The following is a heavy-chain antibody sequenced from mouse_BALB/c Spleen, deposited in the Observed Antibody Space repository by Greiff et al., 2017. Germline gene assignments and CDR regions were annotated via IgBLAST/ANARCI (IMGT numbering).Heavy chain of an antibody. D-gene: IGHD1-1*01. CDR2: IWAGGST. V-gene: IGHV2-9*02. CDR3: ARELSYYYGSSYWYFDV. CDR1: GFSLTSYG. J-gene: IGHJ1*01. Sequence: VMLVESGPGLVAPSQSLSITCTVSGFSLTSYGVHWVRQPPGKGLEWLGVIWAGGSTNYNSALMSRLSISKDNSKSQVFLKMNSLQTDDTAMYYCARELSYYYGSSYWYFDVWGAGTTVTVSS.